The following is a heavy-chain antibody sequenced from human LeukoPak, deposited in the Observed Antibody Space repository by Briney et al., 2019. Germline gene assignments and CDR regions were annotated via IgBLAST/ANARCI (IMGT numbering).Heavy chain of an antibody. V-gene: IGHV1-2*02. CDR2: INPNSGGT. D-gene: IGHD2-15*01. CDR1: GYTFTGYN. Sequence: ASVKVSCKASGYTFTGYNMHWVRHAPGQGLEWMGWINPNSGGTNYAQKFQGRVTMTRDTSISTAYMELSRLRSDDPAVYDCARVCSGGSCYPPGNWFDPWGQGTLVTVSS. J-gene: IGHJ5*02. CDR3: ARVCSGGSCYPPGNWFDP.